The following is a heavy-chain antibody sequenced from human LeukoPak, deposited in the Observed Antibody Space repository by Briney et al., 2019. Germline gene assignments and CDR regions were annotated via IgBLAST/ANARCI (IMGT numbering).Heavy chain of an antibody. J-gene: IGHJ5*02. CDR1: GYTFTGYC. CDR3: ARGSSAWWGNWFDP. D-gene: IGHD6-19*01. CDR2: INPNSGGT. V-gene: IGHV1-2*02. Sequence: ASVKVSCKASGYTFTGYCMHWVRQAPGQGLEWMGWINPNSGGTNYAQKFQGRVTMTRDTSISTAYMELSRLRSDDTAVYYCARGSSAWWGNWFDPWGQGTLVTVSS.